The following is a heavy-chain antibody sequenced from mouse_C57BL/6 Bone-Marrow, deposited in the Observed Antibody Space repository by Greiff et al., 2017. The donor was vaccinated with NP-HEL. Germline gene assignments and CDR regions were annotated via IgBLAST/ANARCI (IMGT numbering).Heavy chain of an antibody. V-gene: IGHV5-4*03. J-gene: IGHJ4*01. CDR3: ARGHGAMDY. Sequence: EVNLVESGGGLVKPGGSLKLSCAASGFTFSSYAMSWVRQTPEKRLEWVATISDGGSYTYYPDNVKGRFTISRDNAKNNLYLQMSHLKSEDTAMYYCARGHGAMDYWGQGTSVTVSS. CDR1: GFTFSSYA. CDR2: ISDGGSYT.